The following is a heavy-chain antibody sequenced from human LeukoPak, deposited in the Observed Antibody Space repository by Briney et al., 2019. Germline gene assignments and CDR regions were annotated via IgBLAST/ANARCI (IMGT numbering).Heavy chain of an antibody. CDR1: GYTFTSYG. J-gene: IGHJ5*02. Sequence: ASAKVSCKASGYTFTSYGISWVRQAPGQGLEWMGWMNPNSGNTGHAQKFQGRITMTRDTSISTVYMELSGLTSEDTAVYYCARGLTGPSNRRGGPLGQGTLVTVSS. CDR3: ARGLTGPSNRRGGP. V-gene: IGHV1-8*02. D-gene: IGHD3-9*01. CDR2: MNPNSGNT.